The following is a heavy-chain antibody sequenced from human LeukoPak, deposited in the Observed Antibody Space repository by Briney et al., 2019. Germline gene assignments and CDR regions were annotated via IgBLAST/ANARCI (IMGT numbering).Heavy chain of an antibody. CDR2: IYTSGST. V-gene: IGHV4-61*02. Sequence: SETLSLTCTVSGGSLSSGSYYWGWVRQPAGTGLEWIGRIYTSGSTNYNPSRKSRVTISVDTSKNQFSLKLCSVTAADTAVYYCARGSLDAFDIWGQGTMVTVSS. CDR3: ARGSLDAFDI. J-gene: IGHJ3*02. CDR1: GGSLSSGSYY.